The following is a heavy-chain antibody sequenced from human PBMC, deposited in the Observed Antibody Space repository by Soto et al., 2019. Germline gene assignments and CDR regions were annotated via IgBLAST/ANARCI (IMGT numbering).Heavy chain of an antibody. CDR3: ARFIVSKSGGWGSYRYLYFDY. J-gene: IGHJ4*02. CDR2: IFSNDEK. Sequence: QVTLKESGPVLVKPTETLTLTCTVSGFSLSNARMGVSWIRQPPGKAREWLAHIFSNDEKSYSTSLKSRLTISKDTSKSQVVLTMTNMDPVDTATYYCARFIVSKSGGWGSYRYLYFDYWGQGTLVTVSS. V-gene: IGHV2-26*01. D-gene: IGHD3-16*02. CDR1: GFSLSNARMG.